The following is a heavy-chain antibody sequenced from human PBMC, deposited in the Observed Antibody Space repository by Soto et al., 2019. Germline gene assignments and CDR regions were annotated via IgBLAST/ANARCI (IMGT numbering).Heavy chain of an antibody. CDR2: ISGYTGDT. CDR1: GYTFSSYG. D-gene: IGHD2-21*01. Sequence: QVQLVQSGAEVKKPGASVKVSCKASGYTFSSYGISWVRQAPGQGLECMGWISGYTGDTIYAQKFQGRVTMTADTSTSTAYMELRSLRSDDTAVYYCARFGFLTAFDPWGQGTPVTVSS. J-gene: IGHJ5*02. CDR3: ARFGFLTAFDP. V-gene: IGHV1-18*01.